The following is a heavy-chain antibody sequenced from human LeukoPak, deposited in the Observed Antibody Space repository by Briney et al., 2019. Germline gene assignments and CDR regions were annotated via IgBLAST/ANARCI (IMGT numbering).Heavy chain of an antibody. D-gene: IGHD1-26*01. CDR2: IYSGGST. V-gene: IGHV3-53*01. CDR1: GFTVSSNY. J-gene: IGHJ6*02. CDR3: AKASGNYPLYSYAMDV. Sequence: PGGSLRLSCAASGFTVSSNYMSWVRQAAWKGLEWVSVIYSGGSTYYADSVKGRFTISRDNSKNTLDLQMNSLRAEDTAEYYCAKASGNYPLYSYAMDVWGQGTTVTVFS.